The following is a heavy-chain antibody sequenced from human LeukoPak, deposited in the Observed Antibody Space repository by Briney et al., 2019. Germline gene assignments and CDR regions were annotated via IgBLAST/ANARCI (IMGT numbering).Heavy chain of an antibody. J-gene: IGHJ4*02. CDR1: GFTFSSYA. CDR2: ISDNGGST. CDR3: MRRAKTLRVYFDY. Sequence: PGGSLRLSCSASGFTFSSYAMHWVRQAPGKGLEYVSAISDNGGSTYYADSVKGRFTISRDNSKNTLYLQMSSLRAEDTAVYYCMRRAKTLRVYFDYWGQGTLVTVSS. D-gene: IGHD3-10*01. V-gene: IGHV3-64D*06.